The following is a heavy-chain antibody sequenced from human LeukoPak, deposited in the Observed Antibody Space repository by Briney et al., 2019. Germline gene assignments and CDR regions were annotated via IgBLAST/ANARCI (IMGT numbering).Heavy chain of an antibody. CDR1: GYTFTAYA. Sequence: ASVKVSCKASGYTFTAYAMHWVRRAPGQRLEWMGWINAGNGDTKYSQKFQGRVTIARDTSASTAYMELSSLRSEDTAVYYCARDRWLQPPDAFDIWGQGTMVTVSS. D-gene: IGHD5-24*01. V-gene: IGHV1-3*01. CDR3: ARDRWLQPPDAFDI. CDR2: INAGNGDT. J-gene: IGHJ3*02.